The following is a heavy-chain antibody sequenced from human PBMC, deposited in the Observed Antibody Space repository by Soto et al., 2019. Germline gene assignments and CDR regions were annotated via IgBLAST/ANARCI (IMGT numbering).Heavy chain of an antibody. CDR1: GYSFTTYW. V-gene: IGHV5-51*01. Sequence: PGESLKISCKGSGYSFTTYWIGWVRHMPGKGLEWMGIIYPPDSQARYSPSFQGQVTLSVDKSINTAYLQWSSLKASDTAMYYCARRLSYGGGWDHWGQGTLVTVSS. J-gene: IGHJ4*02. CDR2: IYPPDSQA. D-gene: IGHD3-10*01. CDR3: ARRLSYGGGWDH.